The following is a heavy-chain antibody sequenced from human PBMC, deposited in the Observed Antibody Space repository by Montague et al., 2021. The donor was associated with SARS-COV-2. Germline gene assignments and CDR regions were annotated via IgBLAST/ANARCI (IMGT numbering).Heavy chain of an antibody. CDR3: ARGRIEVSMIVVVLTGASYYMDV. CDR1: GGSFSGHY. V-gene: IGHV4-34*01. J-gene: IGHJ6*03. D-gene: IGHD3-22*01. Sequence: SETLSLTCAVYGGSFSGHYWWWIRQPPGKGLEWIGEINNSGSTNYNPSLKSRVTISVDTSKNQFSLKLHSVTAADTAVYYCARGRIEVSMIVVVLTGASYYMDVWGKGTTVTVSS. CDR2: INNSGST.